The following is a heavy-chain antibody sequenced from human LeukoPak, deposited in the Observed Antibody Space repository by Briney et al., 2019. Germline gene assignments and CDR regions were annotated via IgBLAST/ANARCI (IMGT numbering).Heavy chain of an antibody. CDR2: IIPIFGTA. D-gene: IGHD2-21*02. CDR3: ARARGVVVTAISTAYGMDV. Sequence: SVKVSCKASGGTFSSYAISWVRQAPGQGLEWMGGIIPIFGTANYAQKFQGRVTITADESTSTAYMELSSLRSEDTAVYYCARARGVVVTAISTAYGMDVWGQGTTVPVSS. J-gene: IGHJ6*02. V-gene: IGHV1-69*13. CDR1: GGTFSSYA.